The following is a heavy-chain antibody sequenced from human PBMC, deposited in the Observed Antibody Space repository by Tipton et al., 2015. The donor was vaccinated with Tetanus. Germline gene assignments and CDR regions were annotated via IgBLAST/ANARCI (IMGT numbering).Heavy chain of an antibody. Sequence: QLVQSGAEVKKPGASVKVSCKASGYTFTSYAMNWVRQAPGQGLEWMGWINTNTGNPTDAQGFTGRFVFSLDTSVSTAYLQISSLKAEDTAVYYCARDYPYYYDSSGYPSAFDIWGQGTMVTVSS. J-gene: IGHJ3*02. CDR3: ARDYPYYYDSSGYPSAFDI. CDR1: GYTFTSYA. CDR2: INTNTGNP. V-gene: IGHV7-4-1*02. D-gene: IGHD3-22*01.